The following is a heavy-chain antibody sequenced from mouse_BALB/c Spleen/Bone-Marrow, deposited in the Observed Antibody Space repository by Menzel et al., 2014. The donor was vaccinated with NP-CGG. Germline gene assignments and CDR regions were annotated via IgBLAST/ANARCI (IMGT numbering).Heavy chain of an antibody. CDR3: ARWEYCAMDY. CDR2: IDPANGST. D-gene: IGHD4-1*01. J-gene: IGHJ4*01. Sequence: EVQLQQSGAELVKPGASVKLSCTASGFNIKDTYMHWVKQRPEQGLEWIGRIDPANGSTKYDPKFQGKATITADTSSNTAYLQLSSLTSEDTAVYYCARWEYCAMDYWGQGTSVTVSS. CDR1: GFNIKDTY. V-gene: IGHV14-3*02.